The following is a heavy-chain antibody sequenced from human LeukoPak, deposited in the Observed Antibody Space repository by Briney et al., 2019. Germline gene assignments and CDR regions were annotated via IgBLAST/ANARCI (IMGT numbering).Heavy chain of an antibody. CDR3: ARGPMYYYDSSGYFNWFDP. CDR1: GASISSSY. D-gene: IGHD3-22*01. CDR2: ISSHGSA. Sequence: PSETLSLTCTVSGASISSSYWSWIRQPPGKGLEWIGYISSHGSANYNPSLNSPVTISVDTSKNQFSLKLSSVTAADTAVYYCARGPMYYYDSSGYFNWFDPWGQGTLVTVSS. V-gene: IGHV4-59*01. J-gene: IGHJ5*02.